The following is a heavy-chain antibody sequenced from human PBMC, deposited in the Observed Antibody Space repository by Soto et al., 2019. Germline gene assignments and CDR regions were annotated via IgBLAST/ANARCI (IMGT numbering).Heavy chain of an antibody. Sequence: TETLSRPCTVSGGSISSSSYYWGWIRQPPGKGLEWIRRILYGGSPCYHPSHTNRVTILGHTSKHRFSLKLSSATAADSAVYYCARQQHYDTLTGYLYGTEVWAQGPTITVS. CDR2: ILYGGSP. J-gene: IGHJ6*02. V-gene: IGHV4-39*01. CDR3: ARQQHYDTLTGYLYGTEV. D-gene: IGHD3-9*01. CDR1: GGSISSSSYY.